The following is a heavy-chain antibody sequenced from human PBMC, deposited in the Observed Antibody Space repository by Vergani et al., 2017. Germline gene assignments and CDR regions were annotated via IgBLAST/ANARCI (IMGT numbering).Heavy chain of an antibody. D-gene: IGHD2-2*01. CDR1: GYTFTDYF. Sequence: QVQLVQSWAEVKKPGASVKVSCKASGYTFTDYFMHWVRQAPGQGLEWMGWINPNSGGTNYAQKFQGRVTMTRDTSISTAYIELSNLRSDDTAVYYCARVGTSSNRDYFDYWGQGTLVTVSS. V-gene: IGHV1-2*02. CDR3: ARVGTSSNRDYFDY. CDR2: INPNSGGT. J-gene: IGHJ4*02.